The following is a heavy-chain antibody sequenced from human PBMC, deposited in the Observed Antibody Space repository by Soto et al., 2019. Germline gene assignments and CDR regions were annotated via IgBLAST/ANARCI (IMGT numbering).Heavy chain of an antibody. J-gene: IGHJ5*02. V-gene: IGHV4-4*02. CDR2: IYHSGNT. D-gene: IGHD6-13*01. Sequence: SETLSLTCAVSGVSINSSNWWTWARQPPGKGLEWIGNIYHSGNTNSNPSLKSRLARSVDKSKNQFSLRLSSVTAADTAIYYCAREGPATIAADLSWFDPWGQGTLVTVS. CDR3: AREGPATIAADLSWFDP. CDR1: GVSINSSNW.